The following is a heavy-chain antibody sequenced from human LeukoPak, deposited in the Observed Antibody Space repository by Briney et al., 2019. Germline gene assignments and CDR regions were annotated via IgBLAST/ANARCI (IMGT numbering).Heavy chain of an antibody. V-gene: IGHV1-8*01. CDR3: ARGPNEGLDY. J-gene: IGHJ4*02. CDR2: MNPNSGNT. Sequence: ASVKVSCKASGYTFINYDINWVRQATGQGLEWMGWMNPNSGNTGYAQKFQGRVTITRNTSISTAYMELSSLRSEDTAVYYCARGPNEGLDYWGQGTLVTVSS. CDR1: GYTFINYD.